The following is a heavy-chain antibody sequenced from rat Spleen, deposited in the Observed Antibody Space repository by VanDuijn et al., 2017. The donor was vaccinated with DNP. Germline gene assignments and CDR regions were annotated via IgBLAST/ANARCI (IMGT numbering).Heavy chain of an antibody. Sequence: EVQLVESGGGLVQPGRSLKLSCAASGFTFNDHYMAWVRQAPTKGLEWVAAISTSGAVTYYRDSVKGRFTISRDNAETTLYLQMDRRRSEDTATXXXARXXXGXXXWYXXXWGQGVXXTVSS. V-gene: IGHV5-25*01. CDR1: GFTFNDHY. D-gene: IGHD1-11*01. J-gene: IGHJ2*01. CDR2: ISTSGAVT. CDR3: ARXXXGXXXWYXXX.